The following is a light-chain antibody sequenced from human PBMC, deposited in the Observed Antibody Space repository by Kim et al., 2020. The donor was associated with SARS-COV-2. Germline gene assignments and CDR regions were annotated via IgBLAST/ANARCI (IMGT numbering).Light chain of an antibody. Sequence: VSPGQTASITCSGDKLGDKYACWYQQKPGQSPVLVIYQDSKRPSGIPERFSGSNSGNTATLTISGTQAMDETDYYCQAWDSSTAWVFGGGTQLTVL. J-gene: IGLJ2*01. CDR3: QAWDSSTAWV. V-gene: IGLV3-1*01. CDR2: QDS. CDR1: KLGDKY.